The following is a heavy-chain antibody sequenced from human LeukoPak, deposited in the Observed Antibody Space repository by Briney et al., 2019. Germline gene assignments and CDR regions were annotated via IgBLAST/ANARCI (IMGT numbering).Heavy chain of an antibody. J-gene: IGHJ4*02. CDR2: ISSSSSYI. Sequence: GGSLRLSCAASGFTFSSYSMNWVRQAPGKGLEWVSSISSSSSYIYYADSVKGRFTISRDNTKNTLYLQLNSLRAEDTAVYYCARDVGKKPDYWGQGTLVTVSS. V-gene: IGHV3-21*01. CDR1: GFTFSSYS. CDR3: ARDVGKKPDY. D-gene: IGHD1-1*01.